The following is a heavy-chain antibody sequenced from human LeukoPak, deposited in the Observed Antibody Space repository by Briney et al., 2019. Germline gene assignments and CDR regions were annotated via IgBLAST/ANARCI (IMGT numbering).Heavy chain of an antibody. CDR3: AREKVTYSFFDY. CDR1: GFTFSSYG. D-gene: IGHD4-11*01. Sequence: GGSLRLSCAASGFTFSSYGMNWVRQAPGKGLEWVSYISSSGSTIYYADSVKGRFTISRDNAKNSLYLQMNSLRAEDTAVYYCAREKVTYSFFDYWGQGTLVTVSS. J-gene: IGHJ4*02. CDR2: ISSSGSTI. V-gene: IGHV3-48*03.